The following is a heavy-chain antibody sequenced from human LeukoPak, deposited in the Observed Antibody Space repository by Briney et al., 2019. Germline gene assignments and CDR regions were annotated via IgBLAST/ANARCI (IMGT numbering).Heavy chain of an antibody. CDR3: VEPDSQFDC. V-gene: IGHV3-30*03. D-gene: IGHD5-18*01. J-gene: IGHJ4*02. CDR1: GFTFSSYG. CDR2: ISYDGSNK. Sequence: PGGSLRLTCAASGFTFSSYGMHWVRQAPGKGLEWVAVISYDGSNKYYADSVKGRFTISRDNAKNSLYLQMNNLRAEDTAVYYCVEPDSQFDCWGQGTLVTVSS.